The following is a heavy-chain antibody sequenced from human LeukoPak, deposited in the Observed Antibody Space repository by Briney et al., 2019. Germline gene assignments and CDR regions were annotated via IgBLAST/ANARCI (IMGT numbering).Heavy chain of an antibody. V-gene: IGHV3-23*01. Sequence: GGSLRLSCAASGFTFSSYAMSWVRQAPGKGLELVSAIGGSGGSTCYADSVKGRFTISRDNSKNTLYLQMNSLRAEDTAVNYCAREIYYYGSGSYNGMDVWGQGTTVTVSS. CDR1: GFTFSSYA. J-gene: IGHJ6*02. CDR2: IGGSGGST. D-gene: IGHD3-10*01. CDR3: AREIYYYGSGSYNGMDV.